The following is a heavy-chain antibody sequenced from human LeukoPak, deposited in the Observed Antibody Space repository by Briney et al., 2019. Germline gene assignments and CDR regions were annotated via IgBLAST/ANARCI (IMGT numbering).Heavy chain of an antibody. CDR3: ARVLSQNSVLYDY. J-gene: IGHJ4*02. D-gene: IGHD2-15*01. Sequence: SVKVSCKASGGTFSSYAISWVRQAPGQGLEWMGGIIPIFGTANYAQKFQGRVTITADESTSTAYMELSSLRSEDTAVYYCARVLSQNSVLYDYWGQGTLVTVSS. CDR2: IIPIFGTA. V-gene: IGHV1-69*13. CDR1: GGTFSSYA.